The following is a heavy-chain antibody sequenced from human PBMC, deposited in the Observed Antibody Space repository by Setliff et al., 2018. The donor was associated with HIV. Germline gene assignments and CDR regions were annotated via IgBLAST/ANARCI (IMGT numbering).Heavy chain of an antibody. CDR3: AVGGEDWGFFDY. Sequence: PSETLSLTCTVSGGSISSSSYYWGWIRKPPGKGLEWIGSIYYSGSTYYNPSLKSRVTISVDTSKNQFSLKLSFVTAADTAVYYCAVGGEDWGFFDYWGQGTLVTVSS. V-gene: IGHV4-39*01. CDR2: IYYSGST. CDR1: GGSISSSSYY. D-gene: IGHD7-27*01. J-gene: IGHJ4*02.